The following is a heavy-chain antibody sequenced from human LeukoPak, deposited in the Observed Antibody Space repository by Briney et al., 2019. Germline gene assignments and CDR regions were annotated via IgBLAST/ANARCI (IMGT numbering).Heavy chain of an antibody. J-gene: IGHJ4*02. CDR2: ISSSGSTI. CDR1: GFTFSSYE. D-gene: IGHD3-22*01. Sequence: GGSLRLSCAASGFTFSSYEMNWVRQAPGKGLYWVSYISSSGSTIYYADSVKGRFTISRNNAKNSLYLQMNSLRAEDTAVYYCARSLRRYYYDSSGYYGNFDYWGQGTLVTVSS. CDR3: ARSLRRYYYDSSGYYGNFDY. V-gene: IGHV3-48*03.